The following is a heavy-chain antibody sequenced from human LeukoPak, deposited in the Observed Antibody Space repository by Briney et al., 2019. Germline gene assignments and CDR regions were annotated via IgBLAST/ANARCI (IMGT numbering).Heavy chain of an antibody. J-gene: IGHJ4*02. V-gene: IGHV7-4-1*02. CDR3: ARAFQSLGGLSLPDY. D-gene: IGHD3-16*02. CDR1: GYTFSSYA. Sequence: ASVKVSCKASGYTFSSYAMNWVRQAPGQGLEWMGGINTNTGNPTYAQGFTGRFVFSLDTSVSTTYLQISSLKAEDTAVYFCARAFQSLGGLSLPDYWGQGTLVTVSS. CDR2: INTNTGNP.